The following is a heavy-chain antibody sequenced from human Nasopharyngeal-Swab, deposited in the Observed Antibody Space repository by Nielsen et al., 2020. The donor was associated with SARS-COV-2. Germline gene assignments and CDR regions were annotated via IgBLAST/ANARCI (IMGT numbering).Heavy chain of an antibody. Sequence: GESLKISCKGSGYSFTSYWIGWVRQMPGKGLEWIGIIYPGDSDTRYSPSFQGQVTISADKSISTAYLQWSSLKASDTAMYYCARLGGYSGYGYYYGMDVWGQGTTVTVSS. CDR3: ARLGGYSGYGYYYGMDV. D-gene: IGHD5-12*01. CDR1: GYSFTSYW. CDR2: IYPGDSDT. V-gene: IGHV5-51*01. J-gene: IGHJ6*02.